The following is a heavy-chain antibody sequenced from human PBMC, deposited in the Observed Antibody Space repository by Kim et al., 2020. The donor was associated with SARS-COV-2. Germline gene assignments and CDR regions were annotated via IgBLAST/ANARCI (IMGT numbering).Heavy chain of an antibody. Sequence: SVKVSCKASGGTFSSYAISWVRQAPGQGLEWMGGIIPIFGTANYAQKFQGRVTITADESTSTAYMELSSLRSEDTAVYYCAVSGYCSGGSCYSGDYWGQGTLVTVSS. CDR1: GGTFSSYA. D-gene: IGHD2-15*01. J-gene: IGHJ4*02. CDR2: IIPIFGTA. V-gene: IGHV1-69*13. CDR3: AVSGYCSGGSCYSGDY.